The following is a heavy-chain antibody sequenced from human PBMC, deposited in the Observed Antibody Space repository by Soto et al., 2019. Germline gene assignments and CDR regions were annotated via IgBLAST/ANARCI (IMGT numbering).Heavy chain of an antibody. J-gene: IGHJ5*02. CDR1: VCSVIIGYYV. D-gene: IGHD5-18*01. CDR2: IYYSGST. V-gene: IGHV4-61*01. CDR3: ARIQVDKVMINWLDP. Sequence: SSTXSLTCTVSVCSVIIGYYVVSWIRQPPGKVLDWIGYIYYSGSTNYNASLKSLVSISLDTSKNQFSLKLSSVTAADTAVYYCARIQVDKVMINWLDPWGQGTLVTVYS.